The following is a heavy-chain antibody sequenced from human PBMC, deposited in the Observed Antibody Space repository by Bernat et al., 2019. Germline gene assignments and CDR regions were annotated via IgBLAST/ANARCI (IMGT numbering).Heavy chain of an antibody. D-gene: IGHD2-2*01. J-gene: IGHJ4*02. CDR2: INPNSGCT. CDR3: ARGIMVSVPAASY. V-gene: IGHV1-2*06. Sequence: QVQLVQSGAEVKKPGASVKVSCKASGYTFTGYYLHWVRQAPGQGLEWMGRINPNSGCTNYAQKYQGRVTMTSDTSIRTAYMELSSLRSDDTAVYCCARGIMVSVPAASYWGQGTLVTVSS. CDR1: GYTFTGYY.